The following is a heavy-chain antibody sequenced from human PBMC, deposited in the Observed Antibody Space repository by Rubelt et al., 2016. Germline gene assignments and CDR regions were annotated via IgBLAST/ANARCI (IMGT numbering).Heavy chain of an antibody. D-gene: IGHD3-10*01. V-gene: IGHV3-21*01. Sequence: EVQLLESGGGLVQPGGSLRLSCATSGFTFTTYAMSWVRQAPGKGLEWVSSFSGNSANIYYADSVRGRFTISRDNARNSLYLQMNSLRAEDTAVYYCASGGSFFDHWGQGTLVTVSS. CDR2: FSGNSANI. CDR3: ASGGSFFDH. J-gene: IGHJ4*02. CDR1: GFTFTTYA.